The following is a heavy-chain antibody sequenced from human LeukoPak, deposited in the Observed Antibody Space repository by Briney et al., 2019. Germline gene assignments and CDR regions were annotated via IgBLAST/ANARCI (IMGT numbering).Heavy chain of an antibody. V-gene: IGHV4-30-4*01. D-gene: IGHD6-19*01. CDR2: IYYSGST. J-gene: IGHJ4*02. CDR3: ARGPSSWYYFDY. CDR1: GGPISCGDYY. Sequence: SQTLSLTCSVSGGPISCGDYYWSWIRQPPGKGLEWIGYIYYSGSTYYNPSLKSRITISVDTSKNQFSLKLSSVTAADTAVYYCARGPSSWYYFDYWGQGTLVTVSS.